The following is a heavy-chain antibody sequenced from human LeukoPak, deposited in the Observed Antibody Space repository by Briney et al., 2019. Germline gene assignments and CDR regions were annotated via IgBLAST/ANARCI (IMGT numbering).Heavy chain of an antibody. Sequence: PSETLSLTCTVSGGSISSYYWSWIRQPPGKGLEWIGYIYYGGSTNYNPSLKSRVTISVDTSKNQFSLKLSSVTAADTAVYYCARSPGGVIVHFDYWGQGTLVTVSS. CDR1: GGSISSYY. CDR2: IYYGGST. J-gene: IGHJ4*02. CDR3: ARSPGGVIVHFDY. V-gene: IGHV4-59*08. D-gene: IGHD3-16*02.